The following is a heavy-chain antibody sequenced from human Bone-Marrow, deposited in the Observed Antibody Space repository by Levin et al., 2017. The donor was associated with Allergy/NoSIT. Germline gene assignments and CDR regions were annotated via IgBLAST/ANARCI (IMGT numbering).Heavy chain of an antibody. V-gene: IGHV3-7*03. Sequence: PGGSLRLSCVASGFSFSSYWFYWVRQAPGKGLEWVANIKQDGSERHYVDSVKGRFTISRDNAKNSVYLQMNYLQVDDTAVYYCATKANTDVAGWNWIDPWGQGILVTVSS. CDR3: ATKANTDVAGWNWIDP. J-gene: IGHJ5*02. D-gene: IGHD6-19*01. CDR1: GFSFSSYW. CDR2: IKQDGSER.